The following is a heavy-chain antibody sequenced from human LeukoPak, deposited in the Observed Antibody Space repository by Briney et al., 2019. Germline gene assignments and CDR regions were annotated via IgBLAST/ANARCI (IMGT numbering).Heavy chain of an antibody. V-gene: IGHV3-30*02. J-gene: IGHJ4*02. CDR3: AKDHIVGVDY. CDR2: IRYDGSNK. Sequence: LAGGSLRLSCAASGFTFSSYGMHWVRQAPSKGLEWVAFIRYDGSNKYYADSVKGRFTISRDNSKNTLYLQMNSLRAEDTAVYYCAKDHIVGVDYWGQGTLVTVSS. CDR1: GFTFSSYG. D-gene: IGHD1-26*01.